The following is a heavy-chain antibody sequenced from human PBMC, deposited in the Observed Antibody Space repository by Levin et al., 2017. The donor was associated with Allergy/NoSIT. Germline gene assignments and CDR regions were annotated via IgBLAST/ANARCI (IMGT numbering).Heavy chain of an antibody. J-gene: IGHJ4*02. CDR2: IRQDGNQK. V-gene: IGHV3-7*01. CDR1: GFTFSNYW. CDR3: ARDPGYCSGGACFPPDY. Sequence: LSLTCAASGFTFSNYWMTWVRQAPGKGLEWVADIRQDGNQKYYVDSVKGRFTISRDNAESSLYLQMNSLRVEDTAIYFCARDPGYCSGGACFPPDYWGQGTLVTVSS. D-gene: IGHD2-15*01.